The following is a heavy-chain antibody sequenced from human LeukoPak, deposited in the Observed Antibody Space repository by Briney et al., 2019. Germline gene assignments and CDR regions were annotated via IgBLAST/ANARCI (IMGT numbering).Heavy chain of an antibody. D-gene: IGHD2-8*01. CDR1: GFIFSSYA. Sequence: GGSLRLSCAASGFIFSSYAMSWVRQAPGKGLEWVSPISGSGGSTYYADTVKGRFTISRDNSKNTVYLQRNSLRAEDTAVYYCAKDRSYTNDVCHGDFHYWGQGTLVTVSS. CDR3: AKDRSYTNDVCHGDFHY. V-gene: IGHV3-23*01. J-gene: IGHJ4*02. CDR2: ISGSGGST.